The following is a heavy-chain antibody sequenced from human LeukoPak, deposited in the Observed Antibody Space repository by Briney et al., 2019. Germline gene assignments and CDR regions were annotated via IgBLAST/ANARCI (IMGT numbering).Heavy chain of an antibody. CDR1: GGSISSYY. CDR2: IYYSGST. Sequence: SQTLSLTCTVSGGSISSYYWSWIRQPPGKGLEWIGYIYYSGSTNYNPSLKSRVTISVDTSKNQFSLKLSSVTAADTAVYYCARPSPFNWFDPWGQGTLVTVSS. CDR3: ARPSPFNWFDP. V-gene: IGHV4-59*08. J-gene: IGHJ5*02.